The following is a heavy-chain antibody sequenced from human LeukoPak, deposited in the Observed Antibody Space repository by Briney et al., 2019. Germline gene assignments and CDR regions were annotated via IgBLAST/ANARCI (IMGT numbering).Heavy chain of an antibody. CDR1: GYTFTSYG. J-gene: IGHJ4*02. D-gene: IGHD3-22*01. Sequence: GASVKVSCKASGYTFTSYGISWVRQAPGQGLEWMGWISAYNGNTNYAQKLQGRVTMTTDTSTSTAYMELRSLRSDDTAAYYCARDLYYYDSSGYYFDYWGQGTLVTVSS. CDR2: ISAYNGNT. CDR3: ARDLYYYDSSGYYFDY. V-gene: IGHV1-18*01.